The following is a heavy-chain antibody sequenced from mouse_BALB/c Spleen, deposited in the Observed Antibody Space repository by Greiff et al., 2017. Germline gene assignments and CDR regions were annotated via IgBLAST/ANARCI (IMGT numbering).Heavy chain of an antibody. CDR3: ARDDDYDGTIAMDY. Sequence: DVQLVESGGGLVKPGGSLKLSCAASGFTFSDYYMYWVRQTPEKRLEWVATISDGGSYTYYPDSVKGRFTISRDNAKNNLYLQMSSLKSEDTAMYYCARDDDYDGTIAMDYWGQGTSVTVSS. D-gene: IGHD2-4*01. CDR2: ISDGGSYT. J-gene: IGHJ4*01. V-gene: IGHV5-4*02. CDR1: GFTFSDYY.